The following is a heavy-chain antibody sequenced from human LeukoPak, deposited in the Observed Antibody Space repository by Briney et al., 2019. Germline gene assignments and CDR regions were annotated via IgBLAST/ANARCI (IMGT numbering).Heavy chain of an antibody. J-gene: IGHJ4*02. Sequence: GGSLRLSCAASGFTFSSYSMNWVRQAPGKGLEWVSSISSSSSYIYYADSVKGRFTISRDNAKNSLYLQMNSLRAEDTAVYYCAKVPSGSFHFDYWGQGTLVTVSS. D-gene: IGHD1-26*01. CDR2: ISSSSSYI. V-gene: IGHV3-21*01. CDR3: AKVPSGSFHFDY. CDR1: GFTFSSYS.